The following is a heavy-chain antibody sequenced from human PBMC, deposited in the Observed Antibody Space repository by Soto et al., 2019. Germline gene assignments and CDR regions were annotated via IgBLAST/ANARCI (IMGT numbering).Heavy chain of an antibody. CDR1: GFTFTSYD. CDR3: AREETAWPLAYGLDV. D-gene: IGHD2-21*02. V-gene: IGHV3-21*01. Sequence: EVQLVESGGGLVMPGGPLRVSCEASGFTFTSYDMHWVRQAPGKGLEWVSTITRRSDIYYADSVKGRFTISRDNAKNSMSLQMNSLRAEDTAVYYCAREETAWPLAYGLDVWGQGTTVTVSS. J-gene: IGHJ6*02. CDR2: ITRRSDI.